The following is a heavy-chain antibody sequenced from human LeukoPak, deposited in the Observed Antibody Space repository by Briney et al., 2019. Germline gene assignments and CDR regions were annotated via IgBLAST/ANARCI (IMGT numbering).Heavy chain of an antibody. J-gene: IGHJ3*02. CDR2: IYYSGST. V-gene: IGHV4-59*01. Sequence: SETLSLTCTVSGGSISSYYGSWIRQPPGKGLEWIGYIYYSGSTNYNPSLKSRVTISVDTSKNQFSLKLSSVTAADTAVYYCARGEYYYGSGSPGNFDIWGQGTMVTVSS. CDR1: GGSISSYY. D-gene: IGHD3-10*01. CDR3: ARGEYYYGSGSPGNFDI.